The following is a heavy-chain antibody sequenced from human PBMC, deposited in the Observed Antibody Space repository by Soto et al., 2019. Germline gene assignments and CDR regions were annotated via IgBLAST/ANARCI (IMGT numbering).Heavy chain of an antibody. J-gene: IGHJ6*02. V-gene: IGHV5-51*01. CDR1: GYRFSDYW. CDR2: IYPGDSDT. D-gene: IGHD6-6*01. CDR3: ARQESSSPRLTYYYYGMDV. Sequence: GESLKISCKGSGYRFSDYWIGWVRQMPGKGLEWMGIIYPGDSDTRYSPSFQGQVTISADKSISTAYLQWSSLKASDTAMYYCARQESSSPRLTYYYYGMDVWGQGTTVTVSS.